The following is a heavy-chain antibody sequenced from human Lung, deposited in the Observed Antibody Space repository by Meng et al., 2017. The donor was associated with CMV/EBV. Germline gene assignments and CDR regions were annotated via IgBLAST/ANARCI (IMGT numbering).Heavy chain of an antibody. J-gene: IGHJ6*02. CDR1: GYSISGGYY. V-gene: IGHV4-38-2*02. Sequence: SETLSLTCTVSGYSISGGYYWGWIRQPPGKGLEWIATIHHSGSTYYNPSLKSRVTISVDRSKNQFSLRLSSVTAADTAVYYCVRDGRQWGSGYDYWHYYNGTDVWGQGTTVTVSS. CDR2: IHHSGST. CDR3: VRDGRQWGSGYDYWHYYNGTDV. D-gene: IGHD5-12*01.